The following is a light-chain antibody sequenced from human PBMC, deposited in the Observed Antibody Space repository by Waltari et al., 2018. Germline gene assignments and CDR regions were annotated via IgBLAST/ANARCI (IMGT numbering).Light chain of an antibody. CDR1: SSNIGANY. V-gene: IGLV1-47*01. J-gene: IGLJ1*01. CDR3: AAWDDSLNGYV. CDR2: TGD. Sequence: QSVLTQSPSASGTPGQRVTISCSGSSSNIGANYGYWYQQFPGTAPRLLIYTGDLWPSGDPDRCSGSKSGTSASLAISGLQSEDEADYYCAAWDDSLNGYVFGTWTKVTVL.